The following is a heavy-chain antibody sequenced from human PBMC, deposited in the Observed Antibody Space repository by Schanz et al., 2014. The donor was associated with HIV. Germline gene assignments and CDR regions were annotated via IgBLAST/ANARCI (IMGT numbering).Heavy chain of an antibody. J-gene: IGHJ4*02. D-gene: IGHD3-10*01. CDR2: VYSSGST. V-gene: IGHV4-4*07. Sequence: QVRLQESGPGLVEPSETLSLTCSVSGGSVTSYSWAWIRRPAGKGLEYIGRVYSSGSTKSNPSLTGPVTMSIDTSKNQFSLKLTSVTAADTAVYYCARVRRVILLWYGLFDQWGQGTLVTVSS. CDR3: ARVRRVILLWYGLFDQ. CDR1: GGSVTSYS.